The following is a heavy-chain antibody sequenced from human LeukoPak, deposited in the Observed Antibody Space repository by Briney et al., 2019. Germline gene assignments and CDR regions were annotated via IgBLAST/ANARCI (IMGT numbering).Heavy chain of an antibody. V-gene: IGHV4-4*02. CDR3: ARESGAFSPFGF. D-gene: IGHD1-26*01. J-gene: IGHJ4*02. Sequence: PSGTLSLTCGVSGGSISSTNWWTWVRQPPGEGLEWIGEVHLSGTSNYNPSLKSRVSMSIDKSKNQLSLKLTSVTAADTAMYYCARESGAFSPFGFWGQGTLVTVSS. CDR2: VHLSGTS. CDR1: GGSISSTNW.